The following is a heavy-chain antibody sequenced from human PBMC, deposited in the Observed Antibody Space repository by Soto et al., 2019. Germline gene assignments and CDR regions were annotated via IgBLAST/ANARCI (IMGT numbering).Heavy chain of an antibody. CDR3: ARGGRGLRGAFDV. J-gene: IGHJ3*01. D-gene: IGHD3-16*01. V-gene: IGHV3-30*03. Sequence: QELLVESGGGVVPPGKSPRISRAASGFTFRSFAMAWVRQAPGKGLGGVSVIFFNGLSTFYPDSIRGRFTISRDNSKNALYLQLDSLRPDDTAVYYCARGGRGLRGAFDVWGQGTEVSVS. CDR1: GFTFRSFA. CDR2: IFFNGLST.